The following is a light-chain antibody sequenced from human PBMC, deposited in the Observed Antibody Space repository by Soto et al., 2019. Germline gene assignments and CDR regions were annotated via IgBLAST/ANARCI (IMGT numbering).Light chain of an antibody. Sequence: EIVLTQSPATVSLSPGERATLSCRASQSVSTYLAWYQHKPGQAPRLLIYDASNRAAGIPARFSGSGSGTDFTLTISILEFEDSAIYYCQQRSNWPPITFGQGTRLEIK. CDR3: QQRSNWPPIT. J-gene: IGKJ5*01. V-gene: IGKV3-11*01. CDR2: DAS. CDR1: QSVSTY.